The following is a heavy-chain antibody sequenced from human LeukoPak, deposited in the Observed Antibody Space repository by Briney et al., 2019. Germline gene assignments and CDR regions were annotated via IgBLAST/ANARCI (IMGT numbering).Heavy chain of an antibody. V-gene: IGHV3-53*01. Sequence: PGGSLRLSCAASGFTVSSNYMSWVRQAPGKGLEWVSGIYSGGSTYYADSVKGRFTISRDNSKNTLYLQMNSLRAEDTAVYYCAVYVWGSYRSLGYWGQGNLVTVSS. CDR3: AVYVWGSYRSLGY. D-gene: IGHD3-16*02. J-gene: IGHJ4*02. CDR2: IYSGGST. CDR1: GFTVSSNY.